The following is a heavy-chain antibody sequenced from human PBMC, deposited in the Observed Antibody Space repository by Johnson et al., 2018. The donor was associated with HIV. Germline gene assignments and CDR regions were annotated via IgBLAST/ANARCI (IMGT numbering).Heavy chain of an antibody. CDR2: IYSDGAT. Sequence: VQLVESGGGLVQPGGSLRLSCAASGFTVSSTYMSWVRQAPGKGLEWVSIIYSDGATYYADSIKGRFTISRDNSKNILYLQMNSLRAEDTAVYYCARDGNAGYCTNGVCYSDAFEIWGQGEMVTVSS. CDR1: GFTVSSTY. D-gene: IGHD2-8*01. CDR3: ARDGNAGYCTNGVCYSDAFEI. J-gene: IGHJ3*02. V-gene: IGHV3-66*01.